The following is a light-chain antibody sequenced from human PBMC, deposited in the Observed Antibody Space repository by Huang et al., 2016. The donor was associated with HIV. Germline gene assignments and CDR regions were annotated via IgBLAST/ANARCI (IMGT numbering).Light chain of an antibody. CDR2: GAS. Sequence: DIQMTQSPSSLSASVGVRVTITCRASQSIKKYLNWYQQKPGKAPKLLIYGASSLQSGVPSMFSGSGSGTDFTLTISSLQPEDFATYYCQQSYSTLRFTFGPGTKVDI. V-gene: IGKV1-39*01. CDR1: QSIKKY. J-gene: IGKJ3*01. CDR3: QQSYSTLRFT.